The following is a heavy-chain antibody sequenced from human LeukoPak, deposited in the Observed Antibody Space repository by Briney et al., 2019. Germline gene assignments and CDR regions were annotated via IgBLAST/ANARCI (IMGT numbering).Heavy chain of an antibody. V-gene: IGHV3-7*01. Sequence: GGSLRLSCAASGFTFSTDDMNWVRQAPGKGLEWVANIKQDGSEKYYVDSVKGRFTISRDNAKNSLYLQMNSLRAEDTAMYYCARDSAGNDYWGQGTLVTVSS. CDR1: GFTFSTDD. CDR3: ARDSAGNDY. J-gene: IGHJ4*02. D-gene: IGHD6-13*01. CDR2: IKQDGSEK.